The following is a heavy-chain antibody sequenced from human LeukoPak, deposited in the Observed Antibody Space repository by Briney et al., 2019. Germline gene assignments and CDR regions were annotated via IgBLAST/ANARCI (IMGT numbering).Heavy chain of an antibody. J-gene: IGHJ4*02. CDR1: GFTFSSYA. CDR3: ATGLVRSYFFDY. V-gene: IGHV3-23*03. Sequence: GGSLRLSCAASGFTFSSYAMSWVRQAPGKGLEWVSVIYSGGSTYYADSVKGRFTISRDNSKNTLYLQMISLRAEDTAVYYCATGLVRSYFFDYWGQGTLVTVSS. D-gene: IGHD1-26*01. CDR2: IYSGGST.